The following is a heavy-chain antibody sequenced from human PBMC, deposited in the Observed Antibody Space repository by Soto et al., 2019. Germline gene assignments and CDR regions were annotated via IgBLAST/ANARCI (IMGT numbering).Heavy chain of an antibody. CDR3: ARYDAFKAFDL. D-gene: IGHD1-1*01. Sequence: GGSLRLSCAASGFTFNSYSVNWVRQAPGKGLEWVASISSGSVYIDFADSVKGRFTISRDDVTNSVSLQMDSLRVEDTGIYYCARYDAFKAFDLWGQGTMVTVSS. CDR1: GFTFNSYS. J-gene: IGHJ3*01. V-gene: IGHV3-21*01. CDR2: ISSGSVYI.